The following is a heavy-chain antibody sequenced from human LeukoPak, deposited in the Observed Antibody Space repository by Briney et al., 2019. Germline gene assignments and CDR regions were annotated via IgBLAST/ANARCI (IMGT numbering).Heavy chain of an antibody. CDR3: VRQGCSGGSCSYADC. V-gene: IGHV3-73*01. CDR2: IRGKVNNYAT. D-gene: IGHD2-15*01. Sequence: GGSLRLSCAASGFTFSASDMHWVRQASGKGLEWIGRIRGKVNNYATAYAASVKGRFTVSRDDSQKKAYLHLNSLKTEDTAVCYCVRQGCSGGSCSYADCWGQGTLVTVSS. CDR1: GFTFSASD. J-gene: IGHJ4*02.